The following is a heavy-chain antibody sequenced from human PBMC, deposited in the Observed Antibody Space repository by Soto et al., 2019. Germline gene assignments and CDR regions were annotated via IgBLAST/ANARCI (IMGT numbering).Heavy chain of an antibody. Sequence: WGSLRLSCAASGFTCSSYDMHGVRQATGKGLEWVSAIGTAGDTYYPGSVKGRFTISRENAKNSLYLQMNSLRAEDTAVYYCARMNADAFHIWGQGTMVTVSS. CDR1: GFTCSSYD. D-gene: IGHD1-1*01. V-gene: IGHV3-13*01. CDR2: IGTAGDT. J-gene: IGHJ3*02. CDR3: ARMNADAFHI.